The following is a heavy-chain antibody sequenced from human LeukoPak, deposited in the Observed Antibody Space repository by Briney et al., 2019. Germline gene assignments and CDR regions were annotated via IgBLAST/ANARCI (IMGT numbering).Heavy chain of an antibody. D-gene: IGHD4-17*01. V-gene: IGHV3-9*01. CDR2: ISWNSGSI. CDR3: ARLSTVTTSPFDY. CDR1: GFTFDDYA. J-gene: IGHJ4*02. Sequence: GGSLRLSCAASGFTFDDYAMHWVRQAPGKGLEWVSGISWNSGSIGYADSVEGRFTISRDNAKNSLYLQMNSLRAEDTALYYCARLSTVTTSPFDYWGQGTLVTVSS.